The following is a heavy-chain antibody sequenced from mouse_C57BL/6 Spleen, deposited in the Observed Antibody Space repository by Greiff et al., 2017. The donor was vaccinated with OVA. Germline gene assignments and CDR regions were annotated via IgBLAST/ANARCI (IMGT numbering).Heavy chain of an antibody. V-gene: IGHV5-6*01. J-gene: IGHJ4*01. CDR1: GFTFSSYG. D-gene: IGHD1-1*01. CDR2: ISSGGSYT. CDR3: ARQAYYGSSYDAMDY. Sequence: EVKVVESGGDLVKPGGSLKLSCAASGFTFSSYGMSWVRQTPDKRLEWVATISSGGSYTYYPDSVKGRFTISRDNAKNTLYLQMSSLKPEDTAMYYCARQAYYGSSYDAMDYWGQGTSVTVSS.